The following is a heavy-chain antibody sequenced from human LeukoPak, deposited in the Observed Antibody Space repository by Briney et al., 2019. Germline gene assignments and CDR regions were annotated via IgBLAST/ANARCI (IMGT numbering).Heavy chain of an antibody. CDR3: ARDRSTIVVVPAAFYP. V-gene: IGHV1-18*01. CDR1: GYTFTSYG. Sequence: ASVKVSCKASGYTFTSYGISWVRQAPGQGLEWMGWISAYNGNTNYAQKLQGRVTMTTDTSTSTAYMELRSLRSDDTAVYYCARDRSTIVVVPAAFYPWGQGTLVTVSS. CDR2: ISAYNGNT. D-gene: IGHD2-2*01. J-gene: IGHJ5*02.